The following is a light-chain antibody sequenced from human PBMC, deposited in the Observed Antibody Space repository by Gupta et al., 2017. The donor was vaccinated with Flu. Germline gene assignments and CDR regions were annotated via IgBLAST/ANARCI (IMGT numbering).Light chain of an antibody. V-gene: IGLV8-61*01. J-gene: IGLJ3*02. Sequence: HTVFTQTPSFSVSPGGTVTLTCGLTSGSVSTTYFPTWFQQTPGQAPRTLIYNANTRSSGVPDRFSGSILGNKAALTITGAQTDDEADYYCVLFMSSGSWVFGGGTKLTVL. CDR3: VLFMSSGSWV. CDR1: SGSVSTTYF. CDR2: NAN.